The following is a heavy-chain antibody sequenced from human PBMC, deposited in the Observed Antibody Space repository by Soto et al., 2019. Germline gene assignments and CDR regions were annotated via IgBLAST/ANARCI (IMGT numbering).Heavy chain of an antibody. Sequence: HPGGSLRLSCAASGFTFSSYAMHWVRQAPGKGLEWVAVISYDGSNKYYADSVKGRFTISRDNSKNTLYLQMNSLRAEDTAVYYCARDGEPSENYYDSSGYYDYWGQGTLVTVSS. D-gene: IGHD3-22*01. V-gene: IGHV3-30-3*01. J-gene: IGHJ4*02. CDR2: ISYDGSNK. CDR3: ARDGEPSENYYDSSGYYDY. CDR1: GFTFSSYA.